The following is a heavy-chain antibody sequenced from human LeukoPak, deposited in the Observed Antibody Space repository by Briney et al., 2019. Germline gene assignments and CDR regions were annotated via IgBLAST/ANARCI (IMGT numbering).Heavy chain of an antibody. CDR3: ARGVGELRYFDWLLPLDY. V-gene: IGHV4-34*01. J-gene: IGHJ4*02. CDR2: INHSGST. CDR1: GGSFSGYY. D-gene: IGHD3-9*01. Sequence: SETLSLTCAVYGGSFSGYYWSWIRQPPGKGLEWIGEINHSGSTNYNPSLKSRVTISVDTSKNQFSLKLSSVTAADTAVYYCARGVGELRYFDWLLPLDYWGQGTLVTVSS.